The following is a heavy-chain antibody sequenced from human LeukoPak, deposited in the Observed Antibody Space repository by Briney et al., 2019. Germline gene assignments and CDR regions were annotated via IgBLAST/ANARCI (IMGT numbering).Heavy chain of an antibody. CDR3: ARVNHPRHYYMDV. J-gene: IGHJ6*03. Sequence: GAPVKVSCKASGGTFSSYAISWVRQAPGQGLEWMGGIIPIFGTANYAQKFQGRVTITTDESTSTAYMELSSLRSEDTAVYYCARVNHPRHYYMDVWGKGTTVTVSS. V-gene: IGHV1-69*05. CDR2: IIPIFGTA. D-gene: IGHD1-14*01. CDR1: GGTFSSYA.